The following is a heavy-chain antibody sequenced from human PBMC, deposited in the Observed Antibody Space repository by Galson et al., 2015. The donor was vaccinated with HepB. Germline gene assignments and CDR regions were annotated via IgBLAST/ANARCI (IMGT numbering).Heavy chain of an antibody. V-gene: IGHV2-70*01. Sequence: PALVKPTQTLTLTCTFSGFALSTSEMCVSWIRQPPGKALEWLAIIDWEDDKYYSTSLKTRLTISKDTSKNQVVLTMTNMDPVDTATYYCARMSVIMGRTGVFDYWGQGTLGTFSS. CDR2: IDWEDDK. D-gene: IGHD1-26*01. CDR1: GFALSTSEMC. CDR3: ARMSVIMGRTGVFDY. J-gene: IGHJ4*02.